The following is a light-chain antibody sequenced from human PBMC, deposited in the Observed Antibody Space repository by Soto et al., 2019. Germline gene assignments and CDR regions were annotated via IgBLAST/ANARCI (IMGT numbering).Light chain of an antibody. Sequence: GDRVTITCRASQSISTWLAWYQQKPGKAPELLIYAASTLQSGVQSRFSGSGSGTDFTLTISCLQSEDFATYYCQQYYSFPLTFGGGTKVDIK. V-gene: IGKV1-8*01. J-gene: IGKJ4*01. CDR3: QQYYSFPLT. CDR1: QSISTW. CDR2: AAS.